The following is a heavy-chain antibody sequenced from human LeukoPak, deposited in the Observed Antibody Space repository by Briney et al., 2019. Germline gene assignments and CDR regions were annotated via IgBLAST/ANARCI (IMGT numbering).Heavy chain of an antibody. CDR2: IYYNGNT. V-gene: IGHV4-61*01. Sequence: SETLSLTCTVSGGSVSSGSYYWSWIRQPPGKGLEWIGYIYYNGNTNYNPSLKSRVIISIDTSSNQFSLKLSSVTAADTAVYYCARVPTTVVNFDYWGQGTLVTVSS. D-gene: IGHD4-23*01. J-gene: IGHJ4*02. CDR3: ARVPTTVVNFDY. CDR1: GGSVSSGSYY.